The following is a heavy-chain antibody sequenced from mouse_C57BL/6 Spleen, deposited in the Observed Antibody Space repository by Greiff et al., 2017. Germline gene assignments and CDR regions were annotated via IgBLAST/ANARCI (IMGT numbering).Heavy chain of an antibody. J-gene: IGHJ4*01. CDR3: ARPPERDYYAMEY. Sequence: QVQLQQPGAELVMPGASVKLSCKASGYTFTSYWMHWVKQRPGQGLEWIGEIDPSDSYTNYNQKFKGKSTLTVDKSSSTAYMQLSSLTSEDSAVFYCARPPERDYYAMEYWGQGTSDTVSS. CDR1: GYTFTSYW. V-gene: IGHV1-69*01. CDR2: IDPSDSYT.